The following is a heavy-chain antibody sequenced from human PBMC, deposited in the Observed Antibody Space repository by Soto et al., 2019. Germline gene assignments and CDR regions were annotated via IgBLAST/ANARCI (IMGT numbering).Heavy chain of an antibody. V-gene: IGHV4-4*07. Sequence: PSETLPLTCTVSGDSFSNYYWSWIRQPAGKGLEWIGRIYPSGTTNYNPSLKSRLTMSRDTSKNQFSLSLRSVTAADTAVYFCARDDFGSAGMDVWGQGTTVTVYS. CDR2: IYPSGTT. J-gene: IGHJ6*02. CDR3: ARDDFGSAGMDV. D-gene: IGHD3-10*01. CDR1: GDSFSNYY.